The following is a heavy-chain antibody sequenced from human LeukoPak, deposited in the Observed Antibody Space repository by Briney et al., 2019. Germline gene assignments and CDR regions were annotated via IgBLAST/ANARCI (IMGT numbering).Heavy chain of an antibody. CDR2: IYYSGST. Sequence: SGTLSLTCTVSGCSVSSCSYYWGWIRQPPGKGLEWIGYIYYSGSTNYNPSSKCRVTISGATSMNQCSLRLSSVPAADTAVYYCARGFSGGSELDCWGQGTLVTASS. D-gene: IGHD1-26*01. V-gene: IGHV4-61*01. CDR3: ARGFSGGSELDC. CDR1: GCSVSSCSYY. J-gene: IGHJ4*02.